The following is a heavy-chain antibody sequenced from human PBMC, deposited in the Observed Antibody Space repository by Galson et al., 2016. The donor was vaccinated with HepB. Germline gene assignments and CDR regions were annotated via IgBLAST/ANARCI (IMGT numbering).Heavy chain of an antibody. CDR3: ATRNYYDSSDFVDDY. CDR1: GGTFSSDA. V-gene: IGHV1-69*06. CDR2: IIPMFGTA. Sequence: SVKVSCKASGGTFSSDAISWVRQAPGQGLEWMGGIIPMFGTANYAEKFQGRVTITADKSTSTAYMDMSSLRSEDTAVDYCATRNYYDSSDFVDDYWGQGTLVTVSS. J-gene: IGHJ4*02. D-gene: IGHD3-22*01.